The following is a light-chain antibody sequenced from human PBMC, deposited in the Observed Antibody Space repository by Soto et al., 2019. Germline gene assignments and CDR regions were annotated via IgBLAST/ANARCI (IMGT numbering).Light chain of an antibody. CDR3: HQYYNTPRT. Sequence: DIVMTQSPDSLTVSLGERATINWKSSQSVLYSSNNKNYLAWYQQKPGQPPKLLIYWASTRESGVPDRFSGSGSGTDFTLTISSLQAEDVAVYYCHQYYNTPRTFGPGTKVDIK. J-gene: IGKJ3*01. CDR1: QSVLYSSNNKNY. CDR2: WAS. V-gene: IGKV4-1*01.